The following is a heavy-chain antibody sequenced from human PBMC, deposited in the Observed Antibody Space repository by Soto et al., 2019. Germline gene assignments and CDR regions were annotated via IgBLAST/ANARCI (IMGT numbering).Heavy chain of an antibody. J-gene: IGHJ6*02. V-gene: IGHV3-33*01. Sequence: PGGSLRLSCAASGFTFSSYGMHWVRQAPGKGLEWVAVIWYDGSNKYYADSVKGRFTNSRDNSKNTLYLQMNSLRAEDTAVYYCARELLIRFLEWLSPPDYYYYGMDVWGQGTTVTVSS. CDR2: IWYDGSNK. CDR3: ARELLIRFLEWLSPPDYYYYGMDV. D-gene: IGHD3-3*01. CDR1: GFTFSSYG.